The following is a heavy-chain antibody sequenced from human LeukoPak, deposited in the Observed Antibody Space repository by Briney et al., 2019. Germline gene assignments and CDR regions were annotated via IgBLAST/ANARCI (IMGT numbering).Heavy chain of an antibody. CDR3: ARVDTYGDYVL. CDR2: IKQDGSEK. Sequence: GGSLRLSCAASGFTFSSYWMSWVRQAPGKGLEWMANIKQDGSEKYYVDSVKGRFTISRDNAKNSLYLQMNSLRAEDTAVYYCARVDTYGDYVLWGQGTLVTVSS. CDR1: GFTFSSYW. J-gene: IGHJ4*02. V-gene: IGHV3-7*01. D-gene: IGHD4-17*01.